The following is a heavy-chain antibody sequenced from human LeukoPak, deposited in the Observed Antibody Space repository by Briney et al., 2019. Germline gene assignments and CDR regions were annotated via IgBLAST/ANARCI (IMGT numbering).Heavy chain of an antibody. CDR1: GGSFSGYF. CDR2: INHSGNT. D-gene: IGHD5-24*01. CDR3: ARESQEKYYFDY. V-gene: IGHV4-34*01. Sequence: PSETLSLTCAVYGGSFSGYFWTWVRQPPGKGLEWVGEINHSGNTNYYPSVKSRVTISLDASKNQFSLNLNSVTAADTAVYYCARESQEKYYFDYWGQGTLVTVSS. J-gene: IGHJ4*02.